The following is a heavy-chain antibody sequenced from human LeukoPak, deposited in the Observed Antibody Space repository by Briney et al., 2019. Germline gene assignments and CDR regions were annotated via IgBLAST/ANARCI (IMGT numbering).Heavy chain of an antibody. D-gene: IGHD5-12*01. CDR1: GGSFSGYY. J-gene: IGHJ4*02. CDR3: ARQYSGYVFDY. V-gene: IGHV4-34*01. CDR2: INHSGST. Sequence: SETLSLTCAVYGGSFSGYYWSRIRQPPGKGLEWIGEINHSGSTNYNPSLKSRVTISVDTSKNQFSLKLSSVTAADTAVYYCARQYSGYVFDYWGQGTLVTVSS.